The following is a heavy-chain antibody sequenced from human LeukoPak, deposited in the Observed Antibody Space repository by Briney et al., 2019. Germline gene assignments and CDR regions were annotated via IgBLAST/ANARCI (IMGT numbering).Heavy chain of an antibody. CDR2: INWNSASI. CDR1: GFTFDDYA. Sequence: GRSLRLSCAASGFTFDDYAMHWFRQVPGKGLEWVSGINWNSASIGYADSVKGRFTISRDNAKNSLYLQMNSLRAEDTAMYYCARAPGIHYDSTVIAHWGQGTLVTVSS. D-gene: IGHD3-22*01. CDR3: ARAPGIHYDSTVIAH. V-gene: IGHV3-9*01. J-gene: IGHJ4*02.